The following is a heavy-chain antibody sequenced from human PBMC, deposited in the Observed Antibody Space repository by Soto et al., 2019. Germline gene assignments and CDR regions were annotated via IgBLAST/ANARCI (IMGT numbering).Heavy chain of an antibody. V-gene: IGHV3-21*01. J-gene: IGHJ6*02. CDR1: GFPFGSYS. Sequence: PGGSLRLSCAVSGFPFGSYSMSWVRQAPGQGLEWLASLSSGSFYIFHADSIRGRFTISRDDAKNLLFLQMNSLTIEDTATYYCAGKANTIYAPHGLDVWGQGTAVTVS. D-gene: IGHD3-3*01. CDR2: LSSGSFYI. CDR3: AGKANTIYAPHGLDV.